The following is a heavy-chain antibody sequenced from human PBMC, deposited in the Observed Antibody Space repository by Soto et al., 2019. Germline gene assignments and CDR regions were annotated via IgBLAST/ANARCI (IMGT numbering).Heavy chain of an antibody. CDR3: ARYIVVVTATYAFDI. J-gene: IGHJ3*02. CDR2: ISYDGSNK. D-gene: IGHD2-21*02. V-gene: IGHV3-30-3*01. CDR1: GFTFSSYA. Sequence: QVQLVESGGGVVQPGRSLRLSCAASGFTFSSYAMHWVRQAPGKGLEWVAVISYDGSNKYYADSVKGRFTISRDTSKNTMYLQMNSLRAEDTAVYYCARYIVVVTATYAFDIWGQGTMVTVSS.